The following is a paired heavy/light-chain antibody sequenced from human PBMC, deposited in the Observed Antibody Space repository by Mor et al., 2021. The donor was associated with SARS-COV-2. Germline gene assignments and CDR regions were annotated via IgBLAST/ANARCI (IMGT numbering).Heavy chain of an antibody. V-gene: IGHV3-74*01. D-gene: IGHD4-4*01. CDR3: ARETVVRGYYYMDV. Sequence: VQLVESGGGLVQLGGSLRLSCEASGFTFSSYWIHWVRQAPGKGLVWVSRIKSDGSATYADSVKGRLTISRDNAKNTVYVQMNSLRAEDTAVYYCARETVVRGYYYMDVWGNGTTVTVSS. CDR2: IKSDGSA. CDR1: GFTFSSYW. J-gene: IGHJ6*03.
Light chain of an antibody. CDR3: QHYDSSPLYT. J-gene: IGKJ2*01. Sequence: ENVLTQSPGTLSLSPGERATLSCRASQSVCSNCLAWYQQKSGQAPRLLIYGTSSRATGIPDRFSGSGSGTDFTLTISRLELEDFAVYYCQHYDSSPLYTFGQGTKLEIK. V-gene: IGKV3-20*01. CDR1: QSVCSNC. CDR2: GTS.